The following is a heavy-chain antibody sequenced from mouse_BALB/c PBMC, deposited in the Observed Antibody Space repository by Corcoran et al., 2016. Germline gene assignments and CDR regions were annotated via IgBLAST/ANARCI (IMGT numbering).Heavy chain of an antibody. V-gene: IGHV14-3*02. D-gene: IGHD2-4*01. J-gene: IGHJ4*01. CDR1: GFNIKDTY. CDR3: ARDYDYDDAIDY. CDR2: IDPANGNT. Sequence: EVQLQQSGAELVKPGASVKLSCTASGFNIKDTYMHWVKQRPEQGLEWIGRIDPANGNTKYDPKFQGKATITADTSSNTAYLQLSSLTSEDTAVYYCARDYDYDDAIDYWGQGTSVTVSS.